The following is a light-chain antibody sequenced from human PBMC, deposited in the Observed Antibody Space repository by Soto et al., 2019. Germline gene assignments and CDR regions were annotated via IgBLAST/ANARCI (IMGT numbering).Light chain of an antibody. CDR3: AVWDDSLSGVV. Sequence: QSVLTQPPSASGTPGQRVTISCSGSSSNIGSNTVNWYQQLPGTAPKLLIYNDYERPSGVPDRFSGSKSGTSASLGISGLRSEDEADYFCAVWDDSLSGVVFGGGTKVTVL. J-gene: IGLJ2*01. V-gene: IGLV1-44*01. CDR1: SSNIGSNT. CDR2: NDY.